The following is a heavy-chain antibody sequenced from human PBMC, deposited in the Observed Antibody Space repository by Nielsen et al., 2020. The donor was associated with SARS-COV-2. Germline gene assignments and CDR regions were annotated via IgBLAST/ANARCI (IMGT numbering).Heavy chain of an antibody. CDR3: ARHSDPEGYCTTTSCYGGSWFDP. J-gene: IGHJ5*02. CDR1: GYSISSDYY. V-gene: IGHV4-38-2*02. CDR2: IYHSGST. Sequence: ESLKISCTVSGYSISSDYYWGWIRQSPGKGLEWIGNIYHSGSTFYNPSLKSRVIISVDTSKTQFSLKLRSVTAADTAVYYCARHSDPEGYCTTTSCYGGSWFDPWGQGTPVTVSS. D-gene: IGHD2-2*01.